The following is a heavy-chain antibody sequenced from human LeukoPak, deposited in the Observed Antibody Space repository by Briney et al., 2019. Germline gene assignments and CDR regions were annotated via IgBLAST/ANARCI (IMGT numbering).Heavy chain of an antibody. D-gene: IGHD2-15*01. CDR3: ARDWCGGGSCYYFDH. J-gene: IGHJ4*02. Sequence: GGSLRLSCAASGFTFSSYSMNWVRQAPGKGLEWISYISSSSSTKHYADSVKGRFAISRDNAKNSLYLQMNSLRDEDTAVYYCARDWCGGGSCYYFDHWGQGTLVTVSS. V-gene: IGHV3-48*02. CDR1: GFTFSSYS. CDR2: ISSSSSTK.